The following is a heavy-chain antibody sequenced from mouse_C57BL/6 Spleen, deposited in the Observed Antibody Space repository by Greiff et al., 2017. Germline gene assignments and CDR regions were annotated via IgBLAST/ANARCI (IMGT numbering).Heavy chain of an antibody. CDR3: ARREIYSNFDY. V-gene: IGHV1-69*01. CDR2: IDPSDSYT. CDR1: GYTFTSYW. J-gene: IGHJ2*01. Sequence: QVQLQQPGAELVMPGASVKLSCKASGYTFTSYWMHWVKQRPGQGLDWIGEIDPSDSYTNYNQKFKGKSTLTVDKTSSTAYMQLISLTSEDSAVYYCARREIYSNFDYWGQSTTLTVSS. D-gene: IGHD2-5*01.